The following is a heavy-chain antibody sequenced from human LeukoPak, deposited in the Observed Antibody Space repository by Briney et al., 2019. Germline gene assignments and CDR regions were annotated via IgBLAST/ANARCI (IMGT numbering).Heavy chain of an antibody. CDR1: GFTFSSYA. J-gene: IGHJ6*02. CDR2: ISGSGGST. Sequence: GGSLRLSCAASGFTFSSYAMSWVRQAPGKGLEWVSGISGSGGSTYYADSRFIISRDNSENTLYLQMNSLRAEDTAVYYCARSDVWGQGTTVTVSS. CDR3: ARSDV. V-gene: IGHV3-23*01.